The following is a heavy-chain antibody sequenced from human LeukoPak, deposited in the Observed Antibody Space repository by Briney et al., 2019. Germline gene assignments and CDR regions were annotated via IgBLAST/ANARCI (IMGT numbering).Heavy chain of an antibody. CDR2: IRSKRYGGTI. CDR3: AGSIVVVTYYLDY. Sequence: GGSLRLSCTTSGFAFGDYAMSWVRQAPGKGLEWVAFIRSKRYGGTIEYAASVKGKFTISRDDSISTAYLQMNSLRTEDTAVYYCAGSIVVVTYYLDYWGQGTLVTVSS. D-gene: IGHD2-21*02. CDR1: GFAFGDYA. J-gene: IGHJ4*02. V-gene: IGHV3-49*04.